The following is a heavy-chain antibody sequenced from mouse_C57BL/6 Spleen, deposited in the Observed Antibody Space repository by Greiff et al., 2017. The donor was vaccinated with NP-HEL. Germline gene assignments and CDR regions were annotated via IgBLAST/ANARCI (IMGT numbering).Heavy chain of an antibody. D-gene: IGHD2-5*01. CDR1: GYAFSSYW. J-gene: IGHJ3*01. Sequence: QVHVKQSGAELVKPGASVKISCKASGYAFSSYWMNWVKQRPGKGLEWIGQIYPGDGDTNYNGKFKGKATLTADKSSSTAYMQLSSLTSEDSAVYFCARGDYYSNPAWFAYWGQGTLVTVSA. CDR3: ARGDYYSNPAWFAY. CDR2: IYPGDGDT. V-gene: IGHV1-80*01.